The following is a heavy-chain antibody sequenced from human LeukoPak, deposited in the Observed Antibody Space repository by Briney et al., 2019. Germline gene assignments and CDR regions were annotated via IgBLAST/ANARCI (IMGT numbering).Heavy chain of an antibody. CDR3: ARDLRWSYGRDY. CDR2: INPDSGGT. V-gene: IGHV1-2*02. D-gene: IGHD4-23*01. CDR1: GYTFTGYC. Sequence: GASVKVSCKASGYTFTGYCMHWVRQAPGQGLEWMGWINPDSGGTNYAQKFQGRVTMTRDTSISTAYMELSRLRSDDTAVYYCARDLRWSYGRDYWGQGTLVTVSS. J-gene: IGHJ4*02.